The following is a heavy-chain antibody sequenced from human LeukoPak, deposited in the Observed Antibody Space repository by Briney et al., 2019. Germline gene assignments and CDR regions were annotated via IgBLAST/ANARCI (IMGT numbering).Heavy chain of an antibody. CDR2: INPNSGGT. CDR3: ARDGELRNDAFDI. CDR1: GYTFTGYY. V-gene: IGHV1-2*06. Sequence: ASVKVSCKASGYTFTGYYMHWVRQAPGQGLEWMGRINPNSGGTNSAQRFQGRVTMTRDTSISTAYMDLSRLRSDDTAVYYCARDGELRNDAFDIWGQGTMVTVSS. D-gene: IGHD1-7*01. J-gene: IGHJ3*02.